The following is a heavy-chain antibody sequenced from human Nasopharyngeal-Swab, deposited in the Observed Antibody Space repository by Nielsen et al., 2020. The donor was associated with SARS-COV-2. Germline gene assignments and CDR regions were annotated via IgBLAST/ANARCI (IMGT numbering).Heavy chain of an antibody. CDR2: ISYDGNDK. Sequence: GESLKISCAASGFIFSNYGMHWVRQAPGKGLEWVAVISYDGNDKYYADSVRGRFTISRDKSKSTLSLQMYSLRVDDTAVYYCARLVGYGMDVWGQGTTVTVSS. CDR3: ARLVGYGMDV. V-gene: IGHV3-30*03. CDR1: GFIFSNYG. J-gene: IGHJ6*02. D-gene: IGHD1-26*01.